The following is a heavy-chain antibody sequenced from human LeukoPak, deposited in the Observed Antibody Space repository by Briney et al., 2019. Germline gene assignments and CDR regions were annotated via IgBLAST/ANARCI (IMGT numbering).Heavy chain of an antibody. Sequence: SETLSLTCTVSGGSVSSGSYYWSWIRQPPGKGLEWIGYIYYSGSTNYNPSLKSRVTISVDTSKNQFSLKLSSVTAADTAVYYCARVPDTAMVTAAFDIWGQGTMVTVSS. CDR2: IYYSGST. V-gene: IGHV4-61*01. CDR3: ARVPDTAMVTAAFDI. J-gene: IGHJ3*02. CDR1: GGSVSSGSYY. D-gene: IGHD5-18*01.